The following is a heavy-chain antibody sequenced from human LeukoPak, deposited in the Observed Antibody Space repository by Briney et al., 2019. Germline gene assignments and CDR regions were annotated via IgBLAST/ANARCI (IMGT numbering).Heavy chain of an antibody. CDR2: INPNSGGT. J-gene: IGHJ3*02. V-gene: IGHV1-2*02. CDR3: ARDYFEYSSSRGDAFDI. CDR1: GYTFTSYA. Sequence: ASVKVSCKASGYTFTSYAMHWVRQAPGQRLEWMGWINPNSGGTNYAQKFQGRVTMTRDTSISTAYMELSRLRSDDTAVYYCARDYFEYSSSRGDAFDIWGQGTMVTVSS. D-gene: IGHD6-6*01.